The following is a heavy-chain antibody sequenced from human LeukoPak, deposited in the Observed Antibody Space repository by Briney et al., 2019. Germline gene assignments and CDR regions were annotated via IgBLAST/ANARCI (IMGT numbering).Heavy chain of an antibody. CDR2: INWNGGST. Sequence: PGGSLRLSXAASGFTFDDYGMSWVCQAPGKGLEWVSGINWNGGSTGYADSVKGRFTISRDNAKNSLYLQMNSLRAEDTALYYCARDQKGGGPSDYWGQGTLVTVSS. V-gene: IGHV3-20*04. CDR1: GFTFDDYG. J-gene: IGHJ4*02. CDR3: ARDQKGGGPSDY. D-gene: IGHD3-16*01.